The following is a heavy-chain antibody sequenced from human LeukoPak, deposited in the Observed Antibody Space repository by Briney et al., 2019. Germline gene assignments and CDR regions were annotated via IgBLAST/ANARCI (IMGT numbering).Heavy chain of an antibody. CDR2: ISNKGGST. Sequence: SGGSLRLSCSASGFTFSSYGMHWVRQAPGKGLEYVSGISNKGGSTYYADSVKGRFTIPRDNSKNTLHLQMSSLRADDTAVYYCVKSGTWADFDSWGQGTLVTVSS. J-gene: IGHJ4*02. CDR3: VKSGTWADFDS. D-gene: IGHD1-26*01. CDR1: GFTFSSYG. V-gene: IGHV3-64D*09.